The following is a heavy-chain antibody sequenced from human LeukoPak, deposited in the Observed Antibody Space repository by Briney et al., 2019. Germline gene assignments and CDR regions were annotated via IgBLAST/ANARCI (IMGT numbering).Heavy chain of an antibody. V-gene: IGHV3-30-3*01. D-gene: IGHD3-22*01. CDR3: ARAPRYSYYDSSGYSGMGPGARSGNAFDI. J-gene: IGHJ3*02. Sequence: GGSLRLSCAASGFTFSSYAMHWVRQAPGKGLEWVAVISYDGSNKYYADSVKGRFTISRDNSKNTLYLQMNSLRAEDTAVYYCARAPRYSYYDSSGYSGMGPGARSGNAFDIWGQGTMVTVSS. CDR1: GFTFSSYA. CDR2: ISYDGSNK.